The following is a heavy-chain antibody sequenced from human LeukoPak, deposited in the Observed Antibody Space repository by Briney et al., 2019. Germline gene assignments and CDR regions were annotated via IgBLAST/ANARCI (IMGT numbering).Heavy chain of an antibody. CDR3: AKEYRDYVWGSYRLVVDY. J-gene: IGHJ4*02. CDR2: ISGSGGST. CDR1: GFTFSSYA. V-gene: IGHV3-23*01. D-gene: IGHD3-16*02. Sequence: PGGSLRLSCAASGFTFSSYAMSWVRQAPGKGLEWVSAISGSGGSTYYADSVKGRCTISRDNSKNTLYLQMNSLRAEDTAVYYCAKEYRDYVWGSYRLVVDYWGQGTLVTVSS.